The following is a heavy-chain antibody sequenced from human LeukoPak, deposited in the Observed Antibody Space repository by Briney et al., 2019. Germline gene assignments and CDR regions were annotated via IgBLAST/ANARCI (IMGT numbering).Heavy chain of an antibody. J-gene: IGHJ4*02. CDR2: ISSSSSNI. Sequence: GGSLRLSCAASGFTFSSYSMNWVRQAPGKGLEGVASISSSSSNIYYADSVKGRFTISRDNAKNSLYLQMNSLRAEGTAVYYCARKSGGSCYAYWGQGTLVTVSS. CDR3: ARKSGGSCYAY. D-gene: IGHD2-15*01. CDR1: GFTFSSYS. V-gene: IGHV3-21*01.